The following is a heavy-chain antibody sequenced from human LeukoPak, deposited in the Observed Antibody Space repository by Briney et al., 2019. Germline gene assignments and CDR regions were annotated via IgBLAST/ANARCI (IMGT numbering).Heavy chain of an antibody. D-gene: IGHD3-22*01. CDR2: INHSGST. J-gene: IGHJ3*02. CDR3: ARDKLTYYYDSSGYYYVPGAFDI. V-gene: IGHV4-34*01. Sequence: GSLRLSCAASGFTFSSYSMNWVRQAPGKGLEWIGEINHSGSTNYNPSLKSRVTISVDTSKNQFSLKLSSVTAADTAVYYCARDKLTYYYDSSGYYYVPGAFDIWGQGTMVTVSS. CDR1: GFTFSSYS.